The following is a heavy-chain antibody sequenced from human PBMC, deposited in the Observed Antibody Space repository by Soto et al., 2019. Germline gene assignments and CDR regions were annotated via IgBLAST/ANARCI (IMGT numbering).Heavy chain of an antibody. V-gene: IGHV3-23*01. D-gene: IGHD3-22*01. CDR1: GFIFSSYA. Sequence: GGSLRLSCAGSGFIFSSYAMNWVRQAPGKGLEWVSSISRSSSYIYYADSVKGRFTISRDNSKNTLYLQMSSLRAEDTAVYYCAKVFYYYDSSGYYYFDYWGQGTLVTVSS. CDR3: AKVFYYYDSSGYYYFDY. J-gene: IGHJ4*02. CDR2: ISRSSSYI.